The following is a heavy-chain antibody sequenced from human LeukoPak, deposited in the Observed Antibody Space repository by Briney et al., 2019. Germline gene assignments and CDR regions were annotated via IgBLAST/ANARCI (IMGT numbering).Heavy chain of an antibody. CDR2: IYSGGTT. Sequence: GSLRLSCAASGFTVSSNYMSWVRQPPGKGLEWVSVIYSGGTTFYADSVKGRFTISRDNSKNTLYLQMNSLRADDTAVYYCAKLKGWYGEGYFDYWGQGTVVTVSS. CDR3: AKLKGWYGEGYFDY. V-gene: IGHV3-53*01. CDR1: GFTVSSNY. J-gene: IGHJ4*02. D-gene: IGHD3-10*01.